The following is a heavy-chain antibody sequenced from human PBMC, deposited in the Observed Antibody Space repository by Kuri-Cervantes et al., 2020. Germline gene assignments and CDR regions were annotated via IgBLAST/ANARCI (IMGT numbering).Heavy chain of an antibody. V-gene: IGHV4-59*13. J-gene: IGHJ5*02. CDR3: ARAPPRGNWFDP. Sequence: SETLSLTCTVSGGSISSYYWSWIRQPPGKGLEWIEYIYYSGSTNYNPSLKSRVTISVDTSKNQFSLKLSSVTAADTAVYYCARAPPRGNWFDPWGQGTLVTVSS. CDR2: IYYSGST. CDR1: GGSISSYY. D-gene: IGHD3-10*01.